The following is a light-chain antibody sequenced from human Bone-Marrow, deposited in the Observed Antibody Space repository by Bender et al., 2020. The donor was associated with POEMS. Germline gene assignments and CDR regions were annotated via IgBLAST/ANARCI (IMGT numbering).Light chain of an antibody. CDR2: QDD. V-gene: IGLV3-1*01. Sequence: SYELTQPPSVSVSPGQTASIACSGDRLGDKYACWYQQRPGQSPVLVIYQDDKRPPGIPERFPGSNSGNTAALTISGTQAMDEADYYCQAWDSSSAVFGGGTKLTVL. CDR3: QAWDSSSAV. J-gene: IGLJ2*01. CDR1: RLGDKY.